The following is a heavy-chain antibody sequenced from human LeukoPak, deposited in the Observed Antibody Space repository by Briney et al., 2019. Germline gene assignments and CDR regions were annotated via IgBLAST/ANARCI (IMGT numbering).Heavy chain of an antibody. Sequence: GGSLRLSWAASGFTVSSNCIGWVRQAPRGWLGWVSVIDRGGATDLADSGKGGFTISGDTSRNTRYRQMNSRRGEDTAGYYCASTAVTYCSGADPLDSGGQGPLVPVSS. CDR2: IDRGGAT. V-gene: IGHV3-66*01. CDR3: ASTAVTYCSGADPLDS. J-gene: IGHJ4*02. D-gene: IGHD3-10*02. CDR1: GFTVSSNC.